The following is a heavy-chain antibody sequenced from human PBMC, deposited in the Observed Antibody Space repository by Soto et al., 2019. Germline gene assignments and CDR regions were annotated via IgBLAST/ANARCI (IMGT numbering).Heavy chain of an antibody. CDR1: GFTFSSYA. V-gene: IGHV3-30-3*01. Sequence: GGSLRLSCAASGFTFSSYAMHWVRQAPGKGLEWVAVISYDGSNKYYADSVKGRFTISRDNSKNTLYLQMNSLRAEDTAVYYCARDPDSSGYYYWFDPWGQGTLVTVSS. J-gene: IGHJ5*02. CDR2: ISYDGSNK. CDR3: ARDPDSSGYYYWFDP. D-gene: IGHD3-22*01.